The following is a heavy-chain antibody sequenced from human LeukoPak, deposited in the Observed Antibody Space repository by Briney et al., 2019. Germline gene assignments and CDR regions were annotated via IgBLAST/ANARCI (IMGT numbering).Heavy chain of an antibody. Sequence: PSGTLSLTCTVSGGSISKDYWSWIRQPPGKGLEWIGSIYYSGSTYYNPSLKSRVTISVDTSKNQFSLKLSSVTAADTAVYYCARVSDILTGYQFDPWGQGTLVTVSS. J-gene: IGHJ5*02. CDR2: IYYSGST. D-gene: IGHD3-9*01. CDR3: ARVSDILTGYQFDP. CDR1: GGSISKDY. V-gene: IGHV4-39*07.